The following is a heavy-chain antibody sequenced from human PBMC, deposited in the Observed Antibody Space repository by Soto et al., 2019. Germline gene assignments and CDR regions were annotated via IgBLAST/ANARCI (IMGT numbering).Heavy chain of an antibody. CDR3: AKARCSTTNCYVPDY. CDR1: GFTFSTYT. CDR2: ISGSGASP. Sequence: EVQLLASGGGLVQPGGSLRLSCAASGFTFSTYTMSWVRRAPGKGLEWVSAISGSGASPSYADSVQGRFTISRDNPKRTLYLQMNNLRAEDTAVYYCAKARCSTTNCYVPDYWGQGTLVTVSS. D-gene: IGHD2-2*01. J-gene: IGHJ4*02. V-gene: IGHV3-23*01.